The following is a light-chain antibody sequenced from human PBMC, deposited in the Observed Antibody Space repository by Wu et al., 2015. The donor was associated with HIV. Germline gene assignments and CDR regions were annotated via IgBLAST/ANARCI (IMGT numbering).Light chain of an antibody. V-gene: IGKV3-20*01. CDR2: GAS. Sequence: EIVLTQSPGTLSLSPGERATLSCRASQSLSTNYLAWYQHQPGQAPRLLIYGASSRASGIPDRFSDSGSGTDFTLTISRVEPEDFAVYYCQQYGISPWTFGQGTKVEIK. CDR1: QSLSTNY. J-gene: IGKJ1*01. CDR3: QQYGISPWT.